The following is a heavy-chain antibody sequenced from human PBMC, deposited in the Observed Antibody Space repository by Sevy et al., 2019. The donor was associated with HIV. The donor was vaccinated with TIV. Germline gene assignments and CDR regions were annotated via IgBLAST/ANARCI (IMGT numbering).Heavy chain of an antibody. J-gene: IGHJ4*02. V-gene: IGHV4-39*01. Sequence: SETLSLTCTISGGSISSSSYDWGWIRQLPGKGLEWIGSMFYSGSTYYNPSLKSRVIISVDMSKNHFSVKLSSVTAADTAVYYCARQGGIVDRAFDYWGQGTLVTVSS. CDR1: GGSISSSSYD. CDR3: ARQGGIVDRAFDY. CDR2: MFYSGST. D-gene: IGHD2-21*01.